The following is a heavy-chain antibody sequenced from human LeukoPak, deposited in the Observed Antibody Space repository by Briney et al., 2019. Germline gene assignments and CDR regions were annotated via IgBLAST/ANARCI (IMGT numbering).Heavy chain of an antibody. D-gene: IGHD3-10*01. CDR2: IYHSGST. CDR1: GGSISSSNW. J-gene: IGHJ4*02. V-gene: IGHV4-4*02. Sequence: SGTLSLTCAVSGGSISSSNWWSWVRQPPGKGLEWIGEIYHSGSTNYNPSLKSRVTISVDKSKNQFSLKLSSVTAADTAVYYCARDRGSGSYPDSLDYWGQGTLVTVSS. CDR3: ARDRGSGSYPDSLDY.